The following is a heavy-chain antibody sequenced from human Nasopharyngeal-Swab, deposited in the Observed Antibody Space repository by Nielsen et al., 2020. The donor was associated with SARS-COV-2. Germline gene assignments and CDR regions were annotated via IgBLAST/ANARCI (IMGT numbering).Heavy chain of an antibody. CDR1: EYKFISYW. Sequence: GESLKISCQLSEYKFISYWIGWVCQMPGKGLEWMGVIYLGDSDTRYSPSFQGQVTISADKSINTAYLQWSSLKASDTAMYYCARGTMATIVAVNPYYFDYWGQGTQVIVTS. V-gene: IGHV5-51*01. CDR3: ARGTMATIVAVNPYYFDY. J-gene: IGHJ4*02. CDR2: IYLGDSDT. D-gene: IGHD5-24*01.